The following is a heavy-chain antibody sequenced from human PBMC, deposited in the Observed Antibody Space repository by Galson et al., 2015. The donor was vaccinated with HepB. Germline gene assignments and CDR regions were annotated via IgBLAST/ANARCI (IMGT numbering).Heavy chain of an antibody. Sequence: SVKVSCKASGYTFTNYGVSWVRQAPGQGLEWVGWISPSNGNLRYSEKFQGRVTMTTDASTSTAYMELRSLKFDDTAVYYCARDSRSDFWSGEFNDFWGQGTLVTVSS. CDR1: GYTFTNYG. D-gene: IGHD3-3*01. J-gene: IGHJ4*02. V-gene: IGHV1-18*04. CDR3: ARDSRSDFWSGEFNDF. CDR2: ISPSNGNL.